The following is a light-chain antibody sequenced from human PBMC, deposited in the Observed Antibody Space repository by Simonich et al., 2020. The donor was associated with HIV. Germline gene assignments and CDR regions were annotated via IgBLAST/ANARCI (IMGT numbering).Light chain of an antibody. CDR1: SSDVGGYNS. CDR2: EVT. J-gene: IGLJ3*02. CDR3: SSYAGINNWV. Sequence: QSALTQPPSASGSPGQSVTISCTGTSSDVGGYNSVSWYQQHPGKAPQLMIYEVTKRPSGGPNRFSGSKSGNTASRTVSGLQAEDEADYYCSSYAGINNWVFGGGTKLTVL. V-gene: IGLV2-8*01.